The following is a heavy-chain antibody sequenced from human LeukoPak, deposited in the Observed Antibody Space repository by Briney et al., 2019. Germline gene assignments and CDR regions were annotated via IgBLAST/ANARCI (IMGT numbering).Heavy chain of an antibody. V-gene: IGHV3-53*01. CDR1: GFTVSSNH. J-gene: IGHJ4*02. CDR3: ARGPAGYN. CDR2: IYSGGST. D-gene: IGHD1-1*01. Sequence: QPGGSLRLSCAASGFTVSSNHMSWVRQAPGKGLEWVSVIYSGGSTDYADSVKGRFTISRDNLKNTLYLRMNSLRAEDTAVYYCARGPAGYNWGQGTLVTFSS.